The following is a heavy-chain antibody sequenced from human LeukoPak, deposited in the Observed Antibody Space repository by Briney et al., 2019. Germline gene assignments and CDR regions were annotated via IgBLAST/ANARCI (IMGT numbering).Heavy chain of an antibody. CDR2: IIPIFGTA. D-gene: IGHD3-10*01. V-gene: IGHV1-69*01. Sequence: GSSVKVSCKASGGTFSSYAISWVRQAPGQGLEWMGGIIPIFGTANYAQKFQGRVTITADESTSTAYMELSSLRSEDTAVYYCAKSCIPGSGSYYPYYYGMDVWGQGTTVIVSS. J-gene: IGHJ6*02. CDR3: AKSCIPGSGSYYPYYYGMDV. CDR1: GGTFSSYA.